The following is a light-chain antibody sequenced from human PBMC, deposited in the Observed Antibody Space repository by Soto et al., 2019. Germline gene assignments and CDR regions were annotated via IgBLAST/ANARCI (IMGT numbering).Light chain of an antibody. V-gene: IGLV1-47*01. J-gene: IGLJ2*01. CDR3: AAWDDSLSGVV. CDR2: RNS. CDR1: SSNIGSNY. Sequence: QSVLTQPLSASGTPGQRVTISCSGSSSNIGSNYVYWYQQLPGTVPQLLIYRNSERPSGVPDRFSGSKSGTSASLAISGLRSEDEADYYCAAWDDSLSGVVFGGGTKVTVL.